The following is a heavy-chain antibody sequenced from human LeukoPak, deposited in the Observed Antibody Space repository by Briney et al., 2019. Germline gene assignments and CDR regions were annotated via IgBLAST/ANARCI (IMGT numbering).Heavy chain of an antibody. J-gene: IGHJ5*02. CDR2: IIPIFGTA. CDR1: GGTFSSYA. D-gene: IGHD4-17*01. V-gene: IGHV1-69*05. Sequence: SVKVPCKASGGTFSSYAISWVRQAPGQGLEWMGGIIPIFGTANYAQRFQGRVTITTDESTSTAYMELSSLRSEDTAVYYCARDDYGDNWFDPWGQGTLVTVSS. CDR3: ARDDYGDNWFDP.